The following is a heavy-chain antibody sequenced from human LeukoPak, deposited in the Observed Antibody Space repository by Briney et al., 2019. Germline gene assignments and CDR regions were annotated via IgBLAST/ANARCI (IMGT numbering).Heavy chain of an antibody. CDR1: GFTFSNYR. CDR3: TRDLMDYDVSTGLHHYYMDV. CDR2: IKTDGSEK. V-gene: IGHV3-7*01. Sequence: GGSLGLSCEGSGFTFSNYRMGWVRQAPGKGLQWVANIKTDGSEKYYVDSVKGRFTIPRDNAKNSLYLQMNTLRVEDTAVYYCTRDLMDYDVSTGLHHYYMDVWGQGTTVTVSS. J-gene: IGHJ6*02. D-gene: IGHD3-9*01.